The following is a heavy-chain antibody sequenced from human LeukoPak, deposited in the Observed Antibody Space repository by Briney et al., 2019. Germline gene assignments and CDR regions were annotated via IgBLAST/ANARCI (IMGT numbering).Heavy chain of an antibody. CDR2: MNPNSGNT. J-gene: IGHJ4*02. V-gene: IGHV1-8*01. Sequence: ASVKVSCKASGYTFTSYDINWVRQATGQGLEWMGWMNPNSGNTGYAQKFQGRVTMTRNTSISTAYMELSSLRSEDTAVYYCARAESHILEMATPLDYWGQGTLVTVSS. CDR1: GYTFTSYD. CDR3: ARAESHILEMATPLDY. D-gene: IGHD5-24*01.